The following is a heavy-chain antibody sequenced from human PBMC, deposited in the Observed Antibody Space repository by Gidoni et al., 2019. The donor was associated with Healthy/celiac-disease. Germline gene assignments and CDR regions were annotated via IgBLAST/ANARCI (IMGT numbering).Heavy chain of an antibody. CDR2: ISWNGGSI. Sequence: EVQLVESGGGLVQPGRSLRLSCAASGFTFDDYAMHWVRQAPGKGLEWVSGISWNGGSIGYADSVKGRFTISRDNAKNSLYLQMNSLRAEDTALYYCAKDGPLGGYDLDYWGQGTLVTVSS. CDR1: GFTFDDYA. J-gene: IGHJ4*02. V-gene: IGHV3-9*01. D-gene: IGHD5-12*01. CDR3: AKDGPLGGYDLDY.